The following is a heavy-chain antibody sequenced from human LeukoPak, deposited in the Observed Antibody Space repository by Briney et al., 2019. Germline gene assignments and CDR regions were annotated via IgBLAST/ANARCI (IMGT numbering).Heavy chain of an antibody. V-gene: IGHV4-59*01. J-gene: IGHJ3*02. CDR2: IYYSGST. D-gene: IGHD1-26*01. Sequence: KTSETLSLTCAVSGGSISGYYWSWIRQSPDKGLEWIGYIYYSGSTNYNPSLQSRVTISVDTSKNQFSLKLSSVTAADTAVYYCARHQWVPAFDIWGQGTMVTVSS. CDR3: ARHQWVPAFDI. CDR1: GGSISGYY.